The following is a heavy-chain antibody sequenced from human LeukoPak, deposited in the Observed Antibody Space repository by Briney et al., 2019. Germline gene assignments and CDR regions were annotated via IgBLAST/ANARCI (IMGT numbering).Heavy chain of an antibody. Sequence: ASVKVSCKASGYTFTGYYMHWVRQAPGQGLEWMGWINPNSGGTNYAQKFQGRVTMTRDTSISTAYMELSRLRSDGTAVYYCAAIPHYYYYYMDVWGKGTTVTVSS. J-gene: IGHJ6*03. CDR1: GYTFTGYY. CDR2: INPNSGGT. CDR3: AAIPHYYYYYMDV. V-gene: IGHV1-2*02. D-gene: IGHD2-2*01.